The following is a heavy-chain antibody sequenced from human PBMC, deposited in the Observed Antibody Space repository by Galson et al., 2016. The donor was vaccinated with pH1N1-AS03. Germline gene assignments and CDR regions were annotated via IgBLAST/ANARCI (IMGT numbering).Heavy chain of an antibody. D-gene: IGHD3/OR15-3a*01. J-gene: IGHJ6*02. CDR2: IDTDSGVT. V-gene: IGHV1-2*04. Sequence: SVKVSCKASGYIFTGFYVHWVRQAPGQGLEWMGWIDTDSGVTKYAQKFEAWVTMTRDTSVSTAYMELYGLKPDDTAVYYCARDPRGPCTSATCPTTYDFGMDVWGQGTTVIVSS. CDR1: GYIFTGFY. CDR3: ARDPRGPCTSATCPTTYDFGMDV.